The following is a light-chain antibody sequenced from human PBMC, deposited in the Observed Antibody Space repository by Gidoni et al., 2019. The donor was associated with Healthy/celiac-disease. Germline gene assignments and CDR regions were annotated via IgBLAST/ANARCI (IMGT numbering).Light chain of an antibody. J-gene: IGKJ5*01. Sequence: DIVMTQSPDSLAVSLGERATINCKSSQSVLYSSNNKTYLAWYQQKPGQPHKLLIYWASTRESGVPDRFSGSGSGTDFTLTISSLQAEDVAVYYCQQYYSTPLTFGQGTRLEIK. V-gene: IGKV4-1*01. CDR1: QSVLYSSNNKTY. CDR3: QQYYSTPLT. CDR2: WAS.